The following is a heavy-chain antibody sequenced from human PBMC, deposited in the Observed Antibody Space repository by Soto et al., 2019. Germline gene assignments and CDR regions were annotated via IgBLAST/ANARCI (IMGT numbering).Heavy chain of an antibody. J-gene: IGHJ4*02. Sequence: QVQLVESGGGVVQPGRSLRLSCADSGFTFSSYGMHWVRQAPGKGLEWLAVISYDGSNTHYADSVKGRFTVSRDNSKNXXYLQMNSLRVEDTAVYYCAKDTYYHDTSGYYVFDYWGQGTLVTVSS. CDR1: GFTFSSYG. D-gene: IGHD3-22*01. CDR3: AKDTYYHDTSGYYVFDY. V-gene: IGHV3-30*18. CDR2: ISYDGSNT.